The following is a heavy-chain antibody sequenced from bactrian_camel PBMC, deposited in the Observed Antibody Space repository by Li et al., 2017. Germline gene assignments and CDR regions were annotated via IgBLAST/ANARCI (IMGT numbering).Heavy chain of an antibody. Sequence: HVQLVESGGGSVQAGGSLRLSCTTTGLIFIDRFPVWFRQAPEKEREGVAAVSSGNFNWQYADFVKGRFTISREGPTIYLQMNNLEPDDTAVYYCATSTHWGKWAIPSFAEYWGHGTQVTVS. CDR1: GLIFIDRF. J-gene: IGHJ4*01. D-gene: IGHD5*01. CDR2: VSSGNFNW. V-gene: IGHV3S1*01. CDR3: ATSTHWGKWAIPSFAEY.